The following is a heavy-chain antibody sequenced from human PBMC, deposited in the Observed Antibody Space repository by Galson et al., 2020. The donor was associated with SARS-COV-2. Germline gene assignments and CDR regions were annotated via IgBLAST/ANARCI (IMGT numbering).Heavy chain of an antibody. Sequence: ASVKVSCKASGYTFTSYDINWVRQATGQGLEWMGWMNPNSGNTGYAQKFQGRVTMTRNTSISTAYMELSSLRSEDTAVYYCARANKKYSSSWYTDYCCYYGRDVWGQGTTVTVSS. J-gene: IGHJ6*02. CDR3: ARANKKYSSSWYTDYCCYYGRDV. CDR1: GYTFTSYD. V-gene: IGHV1-8*01. CDR2: MNPNSGNT. D-gene: IGHD6-13*01.